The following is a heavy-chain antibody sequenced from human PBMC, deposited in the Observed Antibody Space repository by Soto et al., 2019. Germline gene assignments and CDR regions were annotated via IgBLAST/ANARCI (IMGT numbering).Heavy chain of an antibody. D-gene: IGHD7-27*01. CDR3: AKGPGEKKLWAPYGMDV. CDR1: GFSFSSYT. J-gene: IGHJ6*02. CDR2: ISGSDGRT. Sequence: GGSLRLSCAASGFSFSSYTMTWVRQAPGKGLEWVSAISGSDGRTYYADSVKGRFTISRDNSKNTLYLQMNSLSADDTALYYRAKGPGEKKLWAPYGMDVWGQGTTVTVSS. V-gene: IGHV3-23*01.